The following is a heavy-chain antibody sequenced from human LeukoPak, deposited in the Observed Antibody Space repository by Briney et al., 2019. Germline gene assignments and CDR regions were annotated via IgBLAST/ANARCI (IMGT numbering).Heavy chain of an antibody. CDR2: INHSGST. CDR1: GGSFSGYY. D-gene: IGHD3-22*01. J-gene: IGHJ4*02. CDR3: ARAQGYYDSSGIHDY. Sequence: SETLSLTCAVYGGSFSGYYWSWIRQPPGKGLEWIGEINHSGSTNYNPSLKSRVTISVDTSKNQFSLKLSSVTAADTAVYYCARAQGYYDSSGIHDYWGQGTLVTVSS. V-gene: IGHV4-34*01.